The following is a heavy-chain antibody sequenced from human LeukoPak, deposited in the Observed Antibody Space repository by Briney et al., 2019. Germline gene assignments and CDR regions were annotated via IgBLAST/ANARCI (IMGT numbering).Heavy chain of an antibody. V-gene: IGHV3-11*03. J-gene: IGHJ4*02. Sequence: PGGSLRLSCAASGFTFSDYYMSWIRQAPGKGLEWVSYISSSSSYTNYADSVKGRFTISRDNAKNSLYLQMNSLRAEDTAVYYCASGSSSWYSVGDWGQGTLVTVSS. CDR3: ASGSSSWYSVGD. CDR1: GFTFSDYY. CDR2: ISSSSSYT. D-gene: IGHD6-13*01.